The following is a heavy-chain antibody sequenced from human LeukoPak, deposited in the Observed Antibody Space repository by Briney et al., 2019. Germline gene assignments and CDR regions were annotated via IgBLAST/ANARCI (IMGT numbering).Heavy chain of an antibody. CDR2: IYYSEST. J-gene: IGHJ6*02. Sequence: TSETLSLTCTVSGGSNSGYYWSWIRQPAGKGLEWIGYIYYSESTNCNPSLKSRVTISVDTSKNQFSLKLSSVTAADTAVYYCARSGDNSGYGYYYYGMDVWGQGTTVTVSS. CDR1: GGSNSGYY. CDR3: ARSGDNSGYGYYYYGMDV. D-gene: IGHD3-22*01. V-gene: IGHV4-59*01.